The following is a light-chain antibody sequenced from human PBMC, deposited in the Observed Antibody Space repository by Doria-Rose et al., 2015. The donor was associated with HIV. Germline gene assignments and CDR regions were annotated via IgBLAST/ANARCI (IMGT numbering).Light chain of an antibody. CDR3: QQYKSYHIT. CDR1: QDINTY. CDR2: AAS. V-gene: IGKV1-16*02. Sequence: TQSPSSLSASVGDRVTTTCRASQDINTYLAWFQQKPGKAPKSLIYAASSLQSGVPSKFGGSGSETDFTLTITSPKPEDFATYYCQQYKSYHITFGQGKRRESK. J-gene: IGKJ5*01.